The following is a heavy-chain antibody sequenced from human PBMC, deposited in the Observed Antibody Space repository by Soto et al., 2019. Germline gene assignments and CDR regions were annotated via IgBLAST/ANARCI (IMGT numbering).Heavy chain of an antibody. V-gene: IGHV1-69*01. Sequence: QVQLVQSGAEVKKPGSSVKVSCKASGDTFTNYAINWVRQAPGQGLEWRGGFIPIFDAANYAQNFRGRVTITADESTSTAYMELSGLISDDTAMYYFARKAESYGFDIWGQGTLVTVSS. J-gene: IGHJ3*02. CDR3: ARKAESYGFDI. CDR2: FIPIFDAA. CDR1: GDTFTNYA. D-gene: IGHD3-10*01.